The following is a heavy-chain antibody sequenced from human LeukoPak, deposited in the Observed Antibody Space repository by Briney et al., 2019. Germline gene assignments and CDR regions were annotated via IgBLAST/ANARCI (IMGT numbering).Heavy chain of an antibody. CDR3: SRAGEWLRFWGSLFDY. Sequence: GESLKISCKGSGYSFTSYWIGWVRQMPGKGLEWMGIIYPGDSDTRYSPSFQGQVTISADNSISTAYLQWSSLKASGTAMYYCSRAGEWLRFWGSLFDYWGQGTLVTVSS. D-gene: IGHD5-12*01. J-gene: IGHJ4*02. V-gene: IGHV5-51*03. CDR2: IYPGDSDT. CDR1: GYSFTSYW.